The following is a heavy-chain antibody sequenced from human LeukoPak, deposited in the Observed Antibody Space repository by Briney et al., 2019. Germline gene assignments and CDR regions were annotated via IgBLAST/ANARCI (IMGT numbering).Heavy chain of an antibody. CDR1: GFPFSSHG. Sequence: GGSLRLSCAGSGFPFSSHGMNWVRQAPGKGLEWVSGISPGGGPTYYADSVKGRFTISRDDSKNTLYLQMKNLRAEDTAVYYCARVLRLCSGETCRDYFDSWGQGTLVTVSS. D-gene: IGHD2-8*02. CDR3: ARVLRLCSGETCRDYFDS. CDR2: ISPGGGPT. V-gene: IGHV3-23*01. J-gene: IGHJ4*02.